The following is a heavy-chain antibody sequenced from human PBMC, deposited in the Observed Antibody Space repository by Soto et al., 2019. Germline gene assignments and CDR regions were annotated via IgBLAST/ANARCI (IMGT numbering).Heavy chain of an antibody. D-gene: IGHD3-22*01. Sequence: SGPALVNPXQTLTLTCTFSGFSLSTSGMCVSWIRQPPGKALEWLALIDWDDDKYYSTSLKTRLTISKDTSKNQVVLTMTNMDPVDTPTYYCARIRKDSSGYYSYYFDYWGQGTLVTV. J-gene: IGHJ4*02. CDR1: GFSLSTSGMC. CDR3: ARIRKDSSGYYSYYFDY. CDR2: IDWDDDK. V-gene: IGHV2-70*01.